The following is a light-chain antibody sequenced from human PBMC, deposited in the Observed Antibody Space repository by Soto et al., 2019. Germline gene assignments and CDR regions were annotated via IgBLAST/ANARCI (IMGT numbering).Light chain of an antibody. CDR1: RGVGIY. CDR2: DTS. V-gene: IGKV3-11*01. J-gene: IGKJ4*01. CDR3: QQRYGWPPLT. Sequence: EIVLTQSPATLSLSPGERATLSCRASRGVGIYLAWYQQKPGQAPRLLIYDTSNRATGIPARFSGSGSGTDFTLTISGLVPEDFAVYYCQQRYGWPPLTFGGGTRVEIK.